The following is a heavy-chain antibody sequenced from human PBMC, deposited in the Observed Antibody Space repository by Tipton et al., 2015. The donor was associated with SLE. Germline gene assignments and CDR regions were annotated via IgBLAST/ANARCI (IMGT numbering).Heavy chain of an antibody. CDR1: GGSFRGYY. CDR3: ARGLYGDEPGY. Sequence: TLSLTCAVYGGSFRGYYCSWVRPPPGKGGGGVGEINHRGSTNYNPSLKSRVTISVDTSKNQFSLKLTSLTAADTAVYYCARGLYGDEPGYWGQGTLVTVSS. J-gene: IGHJ4*02. CDR2: INHRGST. V-gene: IGHV4-34*01. D-gene: IGHD4-17*01.